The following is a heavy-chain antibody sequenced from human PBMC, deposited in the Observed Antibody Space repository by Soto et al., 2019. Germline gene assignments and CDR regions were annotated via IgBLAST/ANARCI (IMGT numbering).Heavy chain of an antibody. J-gene: IGHJ4*02. CDR2: INSDGSST. CDR3: SRVGGSTLH. V-gene: IGHV3-74*01. Sequence: EVQLVESGGGLVQPGGSLRVSCAASGFTFSSYWMHWVRQAPGKGLVWVSRINSDGSSTNYADFVKGRFAISRDNAKNTLYLQMNSLRVEDTAVYYCSRVGGSTLHWGQGTLVTVSS. D-gene: IGHD1-26*01. CDR1: GFTFSSYW.